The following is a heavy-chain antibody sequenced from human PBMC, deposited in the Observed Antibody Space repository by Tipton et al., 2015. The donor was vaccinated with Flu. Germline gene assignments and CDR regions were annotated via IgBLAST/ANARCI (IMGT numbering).Heavy chain of an antibody. Sequence: CAASGFTFSNYGMHWVRQTPGKGLEWVAVISFEGSSKYYADSVKGRFRISRDDSKNTLYLQMNSLRVEDTAVYFCAKDDSIGTIGGYIDYWGQGSLVAVSS. CDR3: AKDDSIGTIGGYIDY. CDR2: ISFEGSSK. V-gene: IGHV3-30*18. J-gene: IGHJ4*02. CDR1: GFTFSNYG. D-gene: IGHD3-16*01.